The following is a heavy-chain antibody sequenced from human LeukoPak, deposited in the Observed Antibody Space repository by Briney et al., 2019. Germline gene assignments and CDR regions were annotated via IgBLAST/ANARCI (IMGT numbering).Heavy chain of an antibody. Sequence: GGSLRLSCAASGFTFSDYYMSWIRQAPGKGLEWVSVIYSGGSTYYADSVKGRFTISRDNSKNTLYLQMNSLRAEDTAVYYCASSNNYYYGMDVWGQGTTVTVSS. CDR3: ASSNNYYYGMDV. D-gene: IGHD2/OR15-2a*01. CDR2: IYSGGST. CDR1: GFTFSDYY. V-gene: IGHV3-66*01. J-gene: IGHJ6*02.